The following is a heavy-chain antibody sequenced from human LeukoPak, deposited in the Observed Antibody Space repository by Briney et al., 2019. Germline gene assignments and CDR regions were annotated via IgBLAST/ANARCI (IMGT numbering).Heavy chain of an antibody. CDR1: GYTFTSYD. Sequence: GASAKVSCKASGYTFTSYDINWVRQATGQGLEWMGWMNPNSGNTGYEQKFQGRVTMTRNTSIGTAYMELSSLRSEDTAVYYCASTPSITIFGVVHDNWFDPWGQGTLVTVSS. CDR3: ASTPSITIFGVVHDNWFDP. J-gene: IGHJ5*02. CDR2: MNPNSGNT. D-gene: IGHD3-3*01. V-gene: IGHV1-8*01.